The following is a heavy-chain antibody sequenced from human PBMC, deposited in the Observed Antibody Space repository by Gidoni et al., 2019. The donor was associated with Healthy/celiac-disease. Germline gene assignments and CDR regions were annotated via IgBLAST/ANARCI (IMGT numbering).Heavy chain of an antibody. J-gene: IGHJ3*02. V-gene: IGHV1-69*09. Sequence: QVQLVQSGAEVKKPGSSVKVSCKASGGTFSSYAISWVRQAPGQGLEWMGRIIPILGIANYAQKFQGRVTITADKSTSTAYMELSSLRSEDTAVYYCARGYCTNGVCYRLIRTTDDAFDIWGQGTMVTVSS. CDR3: ARGYCTNGVCYRLIRTTDDAFDI. CDR1: GGTFSSYA. D-gene: IGHD2-8*01. CDR2: IIPILGIA.